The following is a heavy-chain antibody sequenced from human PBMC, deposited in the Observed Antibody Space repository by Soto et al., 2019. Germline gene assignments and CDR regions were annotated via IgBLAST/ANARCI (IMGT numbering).Heavy chain of an antibody. CDR1: GGSFSGYY. V-gene: IGHV4-34*01. CDR3: ARETDYDFWSGYYTLDWFDP. Sequence: QVQLQQWGAGLLKPSETLSLTCAVYGGSFSGYYWSWIRQPPGKGLEWIGEINHSGSTNYNPSLKSRVTISVDTSKNQLSLKLSSVTAADTAVYYCARETDYDFWSGYYTLDWFDPWGQGTLVTVSS. D-gene: IGHD3-3*01. CDR2: INHSGST. J-gene: IGHJ5*02.